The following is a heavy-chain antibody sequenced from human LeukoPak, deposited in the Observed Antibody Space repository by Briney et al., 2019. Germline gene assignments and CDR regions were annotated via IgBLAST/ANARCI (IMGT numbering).Heavy chain of an antibody. V-gene: IGHV4-34*01. J-gene: IGHJ4*02. D-gene: IGHD3-16*01. CDR2: INHSGST. CDR3: ARIIFHYGYVWGSYRHLDY. CDR1: GGSFSGYY. Sequence: SETLSLTCAVYGGSFSGYYWSWIRQPPGKGLEWIGEINHSGSTNYNPSLKSRVTISVDKSKNQFSLKLSSVTAADTAVYYCARIIFHYGYVWGSYRHLDYWGQGTLVTVSS.